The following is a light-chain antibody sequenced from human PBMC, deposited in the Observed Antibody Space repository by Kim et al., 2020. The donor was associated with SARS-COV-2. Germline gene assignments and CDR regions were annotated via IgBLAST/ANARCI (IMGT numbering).Light chain of an antibody. V-gene: IGLV2-11*01. Sequence: QSALTQPCSVSGSPGQSVTISCTGTNSDVGEYNYVSWYQQHPGKAPRLIIYDVTKRPSGIPDHFSGSRSGNTASLTISGLQAEDEADYYCCSYAGSYTLPYVFGTGTKVTVL. CDR1: NSDVGEYNY. CDR2: DVT. J-gene: IGLJ1*01. CDR3: CSYAGSYTLPYV.